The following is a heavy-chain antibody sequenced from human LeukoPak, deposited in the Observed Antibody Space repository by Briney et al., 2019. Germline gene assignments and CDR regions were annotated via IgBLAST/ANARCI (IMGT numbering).Heavy chain of an antibody. J-gene: IGHJ3*02. CDR2: ISWNSGSI. CDR1: GFTFDDYA. Sequence: GRSLRLSCAASGFTFDDYAMHWVRQAPGQGLEWVSGISWNSGSIGYADSVKGRFTISRDNAKNSLYLQMNSLRAEDTALYYCAKDLPGGWSNHDAFDIWGQGTMVTVSS. D-gene: IGHD6-19*01. V-gene: IGHV3-9*01. CDR3: AKDLPGGWSNHDAFDI.